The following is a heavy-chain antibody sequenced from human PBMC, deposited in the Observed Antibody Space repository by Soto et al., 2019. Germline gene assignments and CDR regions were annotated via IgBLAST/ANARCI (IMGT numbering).Heavy chain of an antibody. Sequence: PGGSLRLSCAASGFTFSSYGMHWVRQAPGKGLEWVAVIWYDGSNKYYADSVKGRFTISRDNSKNTLYLQMNSLRAEDTAVYYCAKCPPSGRNDYWGQGTLVTVSS. CDR2: IWYDGSNK. V-gene: IGHV3-33*06. CDR3: AKCPPSGRNDY. CDR1: GFTFSSYG. D-gene: IGHD6-25*01. J-gene: IGHJ4*02.